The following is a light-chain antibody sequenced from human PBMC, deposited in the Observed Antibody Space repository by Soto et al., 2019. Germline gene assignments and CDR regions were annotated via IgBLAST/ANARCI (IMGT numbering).Light chain of an antibody. CDR1: QSLDKW. Sequence: DTQMTQSPSTLSASVGDRVSISCRASQSLDKWLAWYQQKPGGAPKLLVSDVSNLESGVSSRFTGSGSGTEFTLAISSLQPDDFATYYCQQYTRYPYTFGQGTKVDIK. V-gene: IGKV1-5*01. CDR3: QQYTRYPYT. J-gene: IGKJ2*01. CDR2: DVS.